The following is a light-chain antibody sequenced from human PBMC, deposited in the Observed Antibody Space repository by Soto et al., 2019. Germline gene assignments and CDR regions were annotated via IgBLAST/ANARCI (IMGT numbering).Light chain of an antibody. Sequence: IQLTQSPSSLSASVGDRVTITCRAGQAITGYVAWYQQNPGQAPKLLIYAASTLQSGVPSRFSGSGSGTDFTLTISSLHPTDFATYFCQQFKSYPYTFGQGTKVDIK. CDR1: QAITGY. V-gene: IGKV1-9*01. J-gene: IGKJ2*01. CDR2: AAS. CDR3: QQFKSYPYT.